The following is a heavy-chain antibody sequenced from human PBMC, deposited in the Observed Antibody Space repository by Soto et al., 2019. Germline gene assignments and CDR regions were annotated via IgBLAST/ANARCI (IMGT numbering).Heavy chain of an antibody. J-gene: IGHJ6*02. CDR1: GYTFTSYY. CDR3: ARDLAVAAAGLRSYYYYYGMDV. D-gene: IGHD6-13*01. CDR2: INPSGGST. V-gene: IGHV1-46*01. Sequence: GASVKVSCKASGYTFTSYYMHWVRQAPGQGLEWMGIINPSGGSTSYAQKFQGRVTMTRDTSTSTVYMELSSLRSEDTAVYYCARDLAVAAAGLRSYYYYYGMDVWGQGTTVTVSS.